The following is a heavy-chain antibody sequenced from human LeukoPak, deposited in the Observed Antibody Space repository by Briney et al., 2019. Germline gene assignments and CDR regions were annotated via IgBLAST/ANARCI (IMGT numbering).Heavy chain of an antibody. V-gene: IGHV1-2*02. CDR1: GYTFTGYY. Sequence: ASVKVSCKASGYTFTGYYMHWVRQASGQGLEWMGWINPNSGGTNYAQKFQGRVTMTRDTSISTAYMELSRLRSDDTAVYYCARELFYYDSSGYYYGTDSYYYGMDVWGQGTTVTVSS. J-gene: IGHJ6*02. CDR3: ARELFYYDSSGYYYGTDSYYYGMDV. D-gene: IGHD3-22*01. CDR2: INPNSGGT.